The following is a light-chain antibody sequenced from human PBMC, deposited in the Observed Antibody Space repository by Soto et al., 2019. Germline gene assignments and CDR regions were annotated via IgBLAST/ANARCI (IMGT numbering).Light chain of an antibody. CDR3: QHRHN. J-gene: IGKJ3*01. CDR1: QSVSSD. CDR2: DTS. Sequence: EIVLTQSPATLSLSPGERATLSCRASQSVSSDFAWYQQKPGQAPRLLIYDTSNRATAIPARFSVSGSGTDFTLTISSLEPEDYEVYYCQHRHNFGPGTKVDIK. V-gene: IGKV3-11*01.